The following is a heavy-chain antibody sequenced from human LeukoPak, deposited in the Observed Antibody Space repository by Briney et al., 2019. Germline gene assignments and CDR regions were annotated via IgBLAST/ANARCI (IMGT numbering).Heavy chain of an antibody. CDR3: AKDHIGGYYDFWSGYPNFDY. D-gene: IGHD3-3*01. V-gene: IGHV3-23*01. J-gene: IGHJ4*02. CDR2: ISGSGGST. CDR1: GFTFSSYA. Sequence: GGSLRLSCAASGFTFSSYAMSWVRQAPGRGLEWVSAISGSGGSTYYADSVKGRFTISRDNSKNTLYLQMDSLRAEHTAVYYCAKDHIGGYYDFWSGYPNFDYWGQGTLVTVSS.